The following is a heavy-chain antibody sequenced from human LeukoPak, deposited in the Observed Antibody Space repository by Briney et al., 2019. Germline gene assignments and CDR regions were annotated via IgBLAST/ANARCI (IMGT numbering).Heavy chain of an antibody. J-gene: IGHJ4*02. CDR2: IWYDGSNK. CDR1: GFTFADAW. V-gene: IGHV3-33*08. Sequence: PGGSLRLSCAASGFTFADAWMNWVRQAPGKGLEWVAVIWYDGSNKYYADSVKGRFTISRDNSKNTLYLQMNSLRAEDTAVYYCARSASVRYYDFWSGYPYYFDYWGQGTLVTVSS. CDR3: ARSASVRYYDFWSGYPYYFDY. D-gene: IGHD3-3*01.